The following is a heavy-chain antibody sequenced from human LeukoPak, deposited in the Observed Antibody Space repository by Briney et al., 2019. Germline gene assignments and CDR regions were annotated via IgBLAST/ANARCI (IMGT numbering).Heavy chain of an antibody. J-gene: IGHJ5*02. V-gene: IGHV1-2*02. D-gene: IGHD3-10*01. CDR1: GYTFTGYY. CDR2: INPNSGGT. CDR3: ARANMVRGVGLFFDRNWFDP. Sequence: ASVKVSCKASGYTFTGYYMHWVRQAPGQGLEWMGWINPNSGGTNYAQKFQGRVTMTRDTSISTTYMELSGLRSDDTAVYYCARANMVRGVGLFFDRNWFDPWGQGTLVTVSS.